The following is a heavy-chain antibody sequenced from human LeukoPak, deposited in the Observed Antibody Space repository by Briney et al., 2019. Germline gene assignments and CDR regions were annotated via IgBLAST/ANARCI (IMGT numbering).Heavy chain of an antibody. Sequence: GGSLRLSCTASEFTVSRNYMLWVRQAPGKGLEWVSSLSASAITTYYAASVKGRFTISRDNSKNTLSLQMNSLRAEDTAVYYCVKVNSAWSGGTYYFDYWGQGTLVTVSS. V-gene: IGHV3-23*01. D-gene: IGHD6-19*01. J-gene: IGHJ4*02. CDR3: VKVNSAWSGGTYYFDY. CDR2: LSASAITT. CDR1: EFTVSRNY.